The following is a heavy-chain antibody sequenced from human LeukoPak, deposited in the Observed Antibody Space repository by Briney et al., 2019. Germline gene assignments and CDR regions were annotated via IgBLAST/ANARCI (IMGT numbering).Heavy chain of an antibody. D-gene: IGHD6-19*01. J-gene: IGHJ4*02. V-gene: IGHV3-48*04. CDR3: ARYIKGLYSSGIDY. Sequence: GGSLRLSCVASGFTFRSYGIHWVRQAPGKGLEWVSYIRSSGSTLYYADSVKGRFTISRDNAKNSLYLQMNSLRAEDTAVYYCARYIKGLYSSGIDYWGQGTLVTVSS. CDR2: IRSSGSTL. CDR1: GFTFRSYG.